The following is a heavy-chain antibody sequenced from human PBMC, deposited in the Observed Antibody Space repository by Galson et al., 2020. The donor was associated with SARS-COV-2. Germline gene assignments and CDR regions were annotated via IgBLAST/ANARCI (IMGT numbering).Heavy chain of an antibody. CDR3: ARDQAAYYYDSSGYDH. CDR1: GFTFSSYW. V-gene: IGHV3-7*03. D-gene: IGHD3-22*01. Sequence: GGSLRLSCAASGFTFSSYWMSWVRQAPGKGLEWVANIKQDGSEKYYVDSVKGRFTISRDNAKNSLYLQMNSLRAEDTAVYYCARDQAAYYYDSSGYDHWGQGTLVTVSS. CDR2: IKQDGSEK. J-gene: IGHJ4*02.